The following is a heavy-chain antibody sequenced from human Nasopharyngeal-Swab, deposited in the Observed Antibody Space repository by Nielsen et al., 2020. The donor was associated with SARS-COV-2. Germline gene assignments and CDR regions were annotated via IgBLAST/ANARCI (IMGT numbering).Heavy chain of an antibody. CDR3: ARAWLVIAFDI. V-gene: IGHV1-46*01. Sequence: ASVKVSCKASGYTFTSYYMHWVRQAPGQGLEWMGIINPSGGSTSYAQKFQGRVTMTRDTSTSTVYMELSSLRSEDTAVCYCARAWLVIAFDIWGQGTMVTVSS. CDR1: GYTFTSYY. D-gene: IGHD6-19*01. CDR2: INPSGGST. J-gene: IGHJ3*02.